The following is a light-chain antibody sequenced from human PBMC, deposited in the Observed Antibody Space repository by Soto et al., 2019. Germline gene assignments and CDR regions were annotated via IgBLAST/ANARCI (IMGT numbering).Light chain of an antibody. J-gene: IGKJ4*01. CDR2: DAS. V-gene: IGKV1-13*02. Sequence: AIQLTQSPSSLSASVGDRVTITCRASQGIRSALAWYQQKPGKAPNLLIYDASSLESGVPSRFSGSGPETDFTLTISSLQPEDFATYYCQHFNSYPLTFGGGTKVEIK. CDR3: QHFNSYPLT. CDR1: QGIRSA.